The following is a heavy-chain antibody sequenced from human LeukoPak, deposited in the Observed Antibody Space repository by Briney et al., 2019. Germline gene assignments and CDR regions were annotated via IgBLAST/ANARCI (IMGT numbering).Heavy chain of an antibody. Sequence: SETLSLTCTVSGASLSSSTYYWGWVRQPPGKGLEWIGSIYYSGSTYYNPSLKSRVTMSVDTSKNQFSLKLSSVTAADTAVYYCARHAGGISATGTRPFDYWGQGTLVTVSS. V-gene: IGHV4-39*01. CDR2: IYYSGST. J-gene: IGHJ4*02. CDR1: GASLSSSTYY. CDR3: ARHAGGISATGTRPFDY. D-gene: IGHD6-13*01.